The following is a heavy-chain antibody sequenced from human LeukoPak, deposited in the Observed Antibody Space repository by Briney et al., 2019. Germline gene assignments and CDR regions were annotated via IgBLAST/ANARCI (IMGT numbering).Heavy chain of an antibody. Sequence: SVKVSCKASGGTFSSYAISWVRQAPGQGLEWMGGIIPIFGTANYAQKFQGRVTITADESTSTAYMELSSLRSEDTAVYYCARVGYCSGGSCYQPDAYYYGMDVWGQGTTVTVSS. CDR3: ARVGYCSGGSCYQPDAYYYGMDV. V-gene: IGHV1-69*13. CDR2: IIPIFGTA. J-gene: IGHJ6*02. CDR1: GGTFSSYA. D-gene: IGHD2-15*01.